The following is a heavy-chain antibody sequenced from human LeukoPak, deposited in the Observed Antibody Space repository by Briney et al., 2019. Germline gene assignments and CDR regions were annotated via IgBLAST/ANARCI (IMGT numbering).Heavy chain of an antibody. D-gene: IGHD1-26*01. CDR1: GGSFSGYY. CDR3: ARHGTYYGNFQH. CDR2: INHSGST. V-gene: IGHV4-34*01. J-gene: IGHJ1*01. Sequence: SETLSLTCAVYGGSFSGYYWSWIRQPPGKGLEWIGEINHSGSTNYNPSLKSRVTISVDTSKNQFSLKLSSVTAADTAVYYCARHGTYYGNFQHWGQGTLVTVSS.